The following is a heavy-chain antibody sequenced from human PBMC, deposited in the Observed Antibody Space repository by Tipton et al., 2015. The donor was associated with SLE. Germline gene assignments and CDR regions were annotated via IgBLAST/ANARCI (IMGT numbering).Heavy chain of an antibody. J-gene: IGHJ2*01. Sequence: SLRLSCAASGFTLSDHYVDWVRQTPGKGLEWVAVIWHDGSNKNYVDSTKGRFIISKDDSKSTLYLQMNSLTVDDTGLYFCARARGILGGSGWYLELWGRGTLVTVSS. CDR3: ARARGILGGSGWYLEL. D-gene: IGHD2-15*01. V-gene: IGHV3-33*08. CDR1: GFTLSDHY. CDR2: IWHDGSNK.